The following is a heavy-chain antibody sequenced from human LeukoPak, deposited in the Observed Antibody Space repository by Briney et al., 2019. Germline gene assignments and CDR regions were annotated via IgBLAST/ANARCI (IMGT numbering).Heavy chain of an antibody. J-gene: IGHJ4*02. CDR3: AKDTSSST. CDR1: GFTFSSYG. CDR2: ISYDGSNK. Sequence: GRSLRLSCAASGFTFSSYGMHWVRQAPGKGLEWVAVISYDGSNKYYADSVKGRFTISRDNSKNTLYLQMNSLRAEDTAVYYCAKDTSSSTWGLGTLVTVFS. V-gene: IGHV3-30*18. D-gene: IGHD6-6*01.